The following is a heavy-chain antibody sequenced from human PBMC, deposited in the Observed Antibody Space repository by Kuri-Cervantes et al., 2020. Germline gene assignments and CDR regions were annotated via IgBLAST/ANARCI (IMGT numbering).Heavy chain of an antibody. Sequence: GGSLRLSCAASGFTFSSYSMNWVRQAPGKGLEWVAVISYDGSNKYYADSVKGRFTISRDNSKNTLYLQMNSLRAEDTAVYYCARAGDIVGATRGWFDPWGQGTLVTVSS. CDR2: ISYDGSNK. CDR1: GFTFSSYS. J-gene: IGHJ5*02. D-gene: IGHD1-26*01. V-gene: IGHV3-30*03. CDR3: ARAGDIVGATRGWFDP.